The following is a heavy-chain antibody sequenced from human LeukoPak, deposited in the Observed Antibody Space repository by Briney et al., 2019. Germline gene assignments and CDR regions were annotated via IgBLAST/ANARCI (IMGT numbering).Heavy chain of an antibody. D-gene: IGHD3-10*01. V-gene: IGHV4-61*03. CDR2: IYYSGST. CDR3: ARTSRHFYGSGSNLTPWPADMDV. J-gene: IGHJ6*02. Sequence: SQTLSLTCTVFGGSISSGDYYWSWIRQPPGKGLEWIGYIYYSGSTHYNPSLNSRVTISMDTSKNHFSLKLSSVTAADTAIYYCARTSRHFYGSGSNLTPWPADMDVWGQGTKVTVSS. CDR1: GGSISSGDYY.